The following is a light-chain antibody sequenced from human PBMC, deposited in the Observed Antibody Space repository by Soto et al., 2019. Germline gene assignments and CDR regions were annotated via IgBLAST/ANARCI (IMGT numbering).Light chain of an antibody. CDR1: SSDVGGYNY. Sequence: QSVLTQPRSVSGSPGQSVTISCTGTSSDVGGYNYVPWYQQHPGKAPKLMIYDVSKRPSGVPDRFSGSKSGNTASLTISGLQAEDEADYYCCSYAGSYTVFGGGTKLTVL. J-gene: IGLJ3*02. CDR2: DVS. V-gene: IGLV2-11*01. CDR3: CSYAGSYTV.